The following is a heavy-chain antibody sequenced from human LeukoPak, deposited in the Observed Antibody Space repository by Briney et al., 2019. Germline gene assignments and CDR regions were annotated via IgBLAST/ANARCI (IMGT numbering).Heavy chain of an antibody. D-gene: IGHD2-21*01. J-gene: IGHJ6*03. CDR1: GGSISSYY. V-gene: IGHV4-4*07. CDR2: IYTSGST. Sequence: SETLSLTCTVSGGSISSYYWSWIRQPAGKGLEWVGRIYTSGSTNYNPSLKSRVTISVDTSKNQFSLKLSSVTAADTAVYYCASLSPHIYYYMDLWGKGTTVTVSS. CDR3: ASLSPHIYYYMDL.